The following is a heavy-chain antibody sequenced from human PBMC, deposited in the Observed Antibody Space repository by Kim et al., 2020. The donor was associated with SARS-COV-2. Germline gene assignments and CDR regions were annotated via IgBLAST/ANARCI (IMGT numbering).Heavy chain of an antibody. J-gene: IGHJ5*02. V-gene: IGHV3-30*04. CDR1: GFTFSSYA. Sequence: GGSLRLSCAASGFTFSSYAMHWVRQAPGKGLEWVAVISYDGSNKYYADSVKGRFTISRDNSKNTLYLQMNSLRAEDTAVYYCARDNPPWGVVVPAASGGWFDPWGQGTLVTVSS. D-gene: IGHD2-2*01. CDR2: ISYDGSNK. CDR3: ARDNPPWGVVVPAASGGWFDP.